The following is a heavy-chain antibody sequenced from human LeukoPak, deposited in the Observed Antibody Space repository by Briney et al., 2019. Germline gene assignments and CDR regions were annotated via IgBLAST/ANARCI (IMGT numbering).Heavy chain of an antibody. J-gene: IGHJ5*02. D-gene: IGHD6-13*01. V-gene: IGHV1-69*01. CDR2: IIPIFVTA. CDR1: GGTFSGYA. Sequence: GASVKVSCKASGGTFSGYAISWVRQAPGQGLEWMGGIIPIFVTANYAQKFQGRVTITADESTSTAYMELSSLRSEDTAVYYCARGGWSGDSSSWFPSWFDPWGQGTLVTVSS. CDR3: ARGGWSGDSSSWFPSWFDP.